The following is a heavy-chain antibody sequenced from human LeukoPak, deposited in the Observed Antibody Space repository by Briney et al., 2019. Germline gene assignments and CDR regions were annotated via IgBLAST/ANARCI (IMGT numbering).Heavy chain of an antibody. V-gene: IGHV3-33*01. CDR1: GFTFSSYG. D-gene: IGHD3-22*01. Sequence: GGSLRLSCAASGFTFSSYGMHWVRQAPGKGLGWVAVIWYDGSNKYYADSVKGRFTISRDNSKNTLYLQMNSLRAEDTAVYYCASHYDSSGKPFDYWGQGTLVTVSS. CDR3: ASHYDSSGKPFDY. J-gene: IGHJ4*02. CDR2: IWYDGSNK.